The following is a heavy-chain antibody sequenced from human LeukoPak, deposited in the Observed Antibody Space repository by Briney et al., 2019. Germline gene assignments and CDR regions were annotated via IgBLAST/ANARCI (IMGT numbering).Heavy chain of an antibody. J-gene: IGHJ4*02. CDR2: IYSGGST. V-gene: IGHV3-53*01. Sequence: GGSLRLSCAASGFTVSSNYMSWVRQAPGKGLEWVSVIYSGGSTYYADSVKGRFTISRDNSKNTLYLQMNSLRAEDTAVYYCARVSRVLFRPYYFDYGGQGTLVTVSS. D-gene: IGHD3-10*01. CDR1: GFTVSSNY. CDR3: ARVSRVLFRPYYFDY.